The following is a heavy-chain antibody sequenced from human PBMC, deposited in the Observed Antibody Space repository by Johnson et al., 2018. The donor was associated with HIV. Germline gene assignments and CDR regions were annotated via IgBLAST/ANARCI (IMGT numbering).Heavy chain of an antibody. D-gene: IGHD3-16*01. V-gene: IGHV3-23*04. J-gene: IGHJ3*02. CDR2: MSGSGRST. CDR1: GFTFSSYA. CDR3: AKRPIMIAFGEINGFDI. Sequence: VQLVESGGGLVQPGRSLTLSCAASGFTFSSYAMSWVRPAPGKGLEWASAMSGSGRSTYYADSVKGRFTISRDNSKNTLYLQMNSLRAEDTAVYYCAKRPIMIAFGEINGFDIWGQGTTVTVSS.